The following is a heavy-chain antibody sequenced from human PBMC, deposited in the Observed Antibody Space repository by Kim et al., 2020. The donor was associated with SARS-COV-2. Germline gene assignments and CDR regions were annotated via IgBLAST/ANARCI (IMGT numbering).Heavy chain of an antibody. CDR2: IYYSGST. Sequence: SETLSLTCTVSGGSISSSSYYWGWIRQPPGKGLEWIGSIYYSGSTYYNPSLKSRVTISVDTSKNQFSLKLSSVTAADTAMYYCARNYDSSGYLLFDIWGQGTMVTVSS. V-gene: IGHV4-39*01. CDR1: GGSISSSSYY. J-gene: IGHJ3*02. CDR3: ARNYDSSGYLLFDI. D-gene: IGHD3-22*01.